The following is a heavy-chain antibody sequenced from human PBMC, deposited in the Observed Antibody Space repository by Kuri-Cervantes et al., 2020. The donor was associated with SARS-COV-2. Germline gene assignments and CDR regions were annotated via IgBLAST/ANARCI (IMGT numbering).Heavy chain of an antibody. Sequence: ASVKVSCKASGYTFTGYYMHWVRQAPGQGLEWMGWISAYNGNTNYAQKLQGRVTMTTDTFTSTAYMELRSLRSDDTAVYYCATHFITGTTSGFDYWGQGTLVTVSS. CDR1: GYTFTGYY. CDR3: ATHFITGTTSGFDY. CDR2: ISAYNGNT. V-gene: IGHV1-18*04. D-gene: IGHD1-14*01. J-gene: IGHJ4*02.